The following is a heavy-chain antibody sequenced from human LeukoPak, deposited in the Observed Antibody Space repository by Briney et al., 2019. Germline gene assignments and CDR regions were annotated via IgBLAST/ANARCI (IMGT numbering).Heavy chain of an antibody. J-gene: IGHJ4*02. D-gene: IGHD3-3*01. V-gene: IGHV3-21*01. CDR1: EFTFSSYN. CDR2: ISSSI. CDR3: AREPFWSGYYSNLHFDY. Sequence: PGGSLRLSCAASEFTFSSYNMNWVRQAPGKGLEWVSSISSSIYYADSVKGRFTISRDNAKNSLYLQMNSLRAEDTAVYYCAREPFWSGYYSNLHFDYWGQGILVTVSS.